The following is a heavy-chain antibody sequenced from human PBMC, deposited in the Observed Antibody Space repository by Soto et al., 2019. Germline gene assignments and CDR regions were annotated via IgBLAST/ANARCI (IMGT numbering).Heavy chain of an antibody. D-gene: IGHD3-10*01. CDR3: ARDVSSDTTGFRGYDL. V-gene: IGHV1-69*01. Sequence: QLHLVQSGAEVKKAGSSVKVSCKASGGTVSSYAITWVRQAPGKGLEWMGVFIPIFVSAHYAPKFKGRITITADESTGTAYMELSGLTSEDTAIYYCARDVSSDTTGFRGYDLWGQGTQVTVSS. CDR2: FIPIFVSA. CDR1: GGTVSSYA. J-gene: IGHJ4*02.